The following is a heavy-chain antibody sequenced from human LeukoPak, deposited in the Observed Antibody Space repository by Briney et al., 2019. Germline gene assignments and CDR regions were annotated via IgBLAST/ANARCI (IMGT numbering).Heavy chain of an antibody. V-gene: IGHV3-74*01. CDR3: ARDRFRTGFDY. CDR2: INSDGSST. Sequence: GGSLRLSCVASAFTFSTYTMNWVRQAPGKGLVWVSRINSDGSSTTYADSVKGRFTISRDNAKNTLYLQMNSLRAEDTAVYYCARDRFRTGFDYWGQGTLVTVSS. J-gene: IGHJ4*02. CDR1: AFTFSTYT.